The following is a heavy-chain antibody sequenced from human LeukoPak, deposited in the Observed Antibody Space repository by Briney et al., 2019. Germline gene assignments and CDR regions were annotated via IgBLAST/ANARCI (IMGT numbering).Heavy chain of an antibody. CDR2: ISSSGSTI. D-gene: IGHD2-2*01. J-gene: IGHJ3*02. V-gene: IGHV3-11*01. CDR3: ADIVVVPAAPADAFDI. Sequence: PGGSLRLSCAASGFTVSSNYMSWIRQAPGKGLEWVSYISSSGSTIYYADSVKGRFTISRDNAKNSLYLQMNSLRAEDTAVYYCADIVVVPAAPADAFDIWGQGTMVTVSS. CDR1: GFTVSSNY.